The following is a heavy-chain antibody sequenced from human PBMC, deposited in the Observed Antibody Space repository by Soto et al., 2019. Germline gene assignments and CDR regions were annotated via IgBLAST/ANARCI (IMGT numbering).Heavy chain of an antibody. J-gene: IGHJ4*02. Sequence: VASVKVSCKAFGYTFTSYGISWVRQAPGQGLEWMGWISAYNGNTNYAQKLQGRVTMTTDTSTSTAYMELRSLRSDDTAVYYCARGVPGGDIVVVPAASYYFDYWGQGTLVTVSS. V-gene: IGHV1-18*01. CDR2: ISAYNGNT. CDR3: ARGVPGGDIVVVPAASYYFDY. CDR1: GYTFTSYG. D-gene: IGHD2-2*01.